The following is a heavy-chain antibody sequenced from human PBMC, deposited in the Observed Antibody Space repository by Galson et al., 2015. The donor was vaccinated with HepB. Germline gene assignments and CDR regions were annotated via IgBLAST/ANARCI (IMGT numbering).Heavy chain of an antibody. CDR1: GFTVSSNY. CDR3: ARPCSGGSCYTDY. V-gene: IGHV3-53*01. CDR2: IYSGGST. Sequence: RLSCAASGFTVSSNYMSWVRQAPGKGLEWVSVIYSGGSTYYADSVKGRFTISRDNSKNTLYLQMNSLRAEDTAVYYCARPCSGGSCYTDYWGQGTLVTVSS. J-gene: IGHJ4*02. D-gene: IGHD2-15*01.